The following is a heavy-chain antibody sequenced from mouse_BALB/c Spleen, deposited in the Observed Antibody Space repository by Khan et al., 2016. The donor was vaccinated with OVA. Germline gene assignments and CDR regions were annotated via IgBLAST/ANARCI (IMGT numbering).Heavy chain of an antibody. CDR2: INTSTGYT. D-gene: IGHD1-1*01. V-gene: IGHV1-7*01. Sequence: VQLQESGAELAKPGASVKMSCKASGYTFINYWILWVKQRPGQGLEWIGYINTSTGYTEYNQNFKDKATLTVDKSSSTAYLQLSSLTSEDSAVDYCARRGLRWDFDYWGQGTTLTVSS. J-gene: IGHJ2*01. CDR3: ARRGLRWDFDY. CDR1: GYTFINYW.